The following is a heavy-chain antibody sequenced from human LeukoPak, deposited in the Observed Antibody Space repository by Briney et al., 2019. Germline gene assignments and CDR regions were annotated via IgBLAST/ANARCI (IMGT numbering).Heavy chain of an antibody. J-gene: IGHJ4*02. Sequence: PGGSLRLSCAASGFTFSSSWMSWVRQAPGKGLEWVANIKVDGSEKYYVASVKGRFTISRDNAKNSLYLQLNSLRAEDTAVYYCARADSGGWYNPFDYWGQGTLVTVSS. V-gene: IGHV3-7*01. CDR2: IKVDGSEK. CDR3: ARADSGGWYNPFDY. CDR1: GFTFSSSW. D-gene: IGHD6-19*01.